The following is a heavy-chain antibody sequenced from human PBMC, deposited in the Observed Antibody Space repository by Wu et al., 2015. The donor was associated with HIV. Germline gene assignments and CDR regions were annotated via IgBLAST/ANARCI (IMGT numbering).Heavy chain of an antibody. V-gene: IGHV1-2*02. CDR1: GYTFTGYY. J-gene: IGHJ4*02. CDR3: ARIGVGGSCSGGSCNDDY. CDR2: INPNSGGT. D-gene: IGHD2-15*01. Sequence: QVQLVQSGAEVKKPGASVKVSCKASGYTFTGYYMHWVRQAPGQGLEWMGWINPNSGGTNYAQKFQGRVTMTRDTSISTAYMKLSRLRSDDTAVYYCARIGVGGSCSGGSCNDDYWGQGTLVTVSS.